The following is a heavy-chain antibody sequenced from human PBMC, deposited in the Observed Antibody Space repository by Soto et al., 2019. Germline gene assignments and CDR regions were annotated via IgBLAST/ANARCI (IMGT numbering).Heavy chain of an antibody. D-gene: IGHD3-16*01. V-gene: IGHV1-18*01. CDR1: GYIFVNYG. CDR2: ISPYTGNT. J-gene: IGHJ6*02. CDR3: VMVDNYVTPTPQDV. Sequence: QVQLVQSGDEVKKPGASVKVSCKASGYIFVNYGIAWVRQAPGQGLEWMGWISPYTGNTHSATKVQGRLHMTKDTSTSTAYMDVGSLTSDDTAVYYCVMVDNYVTPTPQDVWGQGTTVTVSS.